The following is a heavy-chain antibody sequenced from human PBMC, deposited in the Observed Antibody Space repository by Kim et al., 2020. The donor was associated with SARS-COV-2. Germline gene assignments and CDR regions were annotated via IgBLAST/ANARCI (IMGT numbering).Heavy chain of an antibody. CDR1: GYTFTTYG. D-gene: IGHD6-19*01. Sequence: ASVKVSCKASGYTFTTYGISWVRQAPGQGLEWMGWISAYNGNTHYAQKLQGRVTMTTDTSTSTAYMELRSLRSDDTAVYYCARPLYSSGWYPPDYWGQGTLVTVSS. CDR3: ARPLYSSGWYPPDY. V-gene: IGHV1-18*01. J-gene: IGHJ4*02. CDR2: ISAYNGNT.